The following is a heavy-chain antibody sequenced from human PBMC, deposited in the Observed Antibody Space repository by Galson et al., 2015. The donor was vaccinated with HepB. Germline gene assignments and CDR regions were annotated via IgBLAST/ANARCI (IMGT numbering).Heavy chain of an antibody. J-gene: IGHJ4*02. V-gene: IGHV3-73*01. D-gene: IGHD3-22*01. CDR1: GFTFSGSA. CDR3: TRICATIIVVVILDY. CDR2: IRSKASSYAT. Sequence: SLRLSCAASGFTFSGSAMHWVRQTSGKGLEWVGRIRSKASSYATAYAASVKSRFTILRDDSKSTAYRQMNSLKTEDTAVYYCTRICATIIVVVILDYWGQGTLVTFSS.